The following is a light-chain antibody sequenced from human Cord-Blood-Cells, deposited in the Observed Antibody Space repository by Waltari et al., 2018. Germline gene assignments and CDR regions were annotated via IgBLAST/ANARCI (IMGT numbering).Light chain of an antibody. J-gene: IGKJ2*01. CDR1: QSVLYSSNNKNY. V-gene: IGKV4-1*01. CDR2: WAS. Sequence: DIVMTQSPDSRAVSLGDRATINCKSSQSVLYSSNNKNYLAWYQQKPGQPPKLLIYWASTRESGVPDRFSGSGSGTDFTLTISSLQAEDVAVYYCQQYYSTPYTFGQGTKLEIK. CDR3: QQYYSTPYT.